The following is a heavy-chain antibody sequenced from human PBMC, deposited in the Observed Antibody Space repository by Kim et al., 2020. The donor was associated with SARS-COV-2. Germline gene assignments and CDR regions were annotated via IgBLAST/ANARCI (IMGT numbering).Heavy chain of an antibody. CDR3: ARTLAHSASWTLGENYYDSLDV. CDR2: LDWEGDV. CDR1: GFSLGSSGMC. V-gene: IGHV2-70*01. D-gene: IGHD1-26*01. J-gene: IGHJ6*02. Sequence: SGPTLVKPTQTLTLTCTYSGFSLGSSGMCVSWIRQTPGKALEWLALLDWEGDVYYSTSLKTRLTISKDTSKKQVVLRMTDMHPVDTGTYYCARTLAHSASWTLGENYYDSLDVWGQGTTVTVS.